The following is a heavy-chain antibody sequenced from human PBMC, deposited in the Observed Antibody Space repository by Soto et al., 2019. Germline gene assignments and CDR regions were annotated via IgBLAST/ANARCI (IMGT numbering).Heavy chain of an antibody. Sequence: SSETLSLTCTVSGGSIISSSYYWGWIRQPPGKGLEGIGSIYYSGSTYYNPSLKSRVTISVDTSKNQFSLKLSSVTAADTAVYYCARPRITGTEQIKEYYFDYWGQGTLVTVSS. D-gene: IGHD1-20*01. CDR3: ARPRITGTEQIKEYYFDY. CDR1: GGSIISSSYY. V-gene: IGHV4-39*01. J-gene: IGHJ4*02. CDR2: IYYSGST.